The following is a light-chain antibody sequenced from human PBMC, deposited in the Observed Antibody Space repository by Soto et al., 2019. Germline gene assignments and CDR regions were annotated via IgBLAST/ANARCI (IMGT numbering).Light chain of an antibody. CDR2: GAS. CDR3: QQYRSSSLT. CDR1: QSISSNY. V-gene: IGKV3-20*01. Sequence: EIVLTQSPGTLSLSPGERATLSCRTSQSISSNYLAWYQQTPGQAPRLLIYGASSSTTGIPDRFCGSGSGTDFPLTISRLEPEEYEVYFCQQYRSSSLTFGQGTKLEIK. J-gene: IGKJ2*01.